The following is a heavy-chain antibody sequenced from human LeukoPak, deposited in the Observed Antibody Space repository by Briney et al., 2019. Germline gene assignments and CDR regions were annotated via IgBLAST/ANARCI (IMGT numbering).Heavy chain of an antibody. Sequence: ASVKVSCKASGGTFSSYAISWVRQAPGQGLEWMGGIIPIFGTANYAQKFQGRVTITTDESTSTAYMELSSLRSEDTAVYYCARGDVVRGVHYYYYYYMDVWGKGTTVTVSS. CDR2: IIPIFGTA. J-gene: IGHJ6*03. CDR1: GGTFSSYA. CDR3: ARGDVVRGVHYYYYYYMDV. V-gene: IGHV1-69*05. D-gene: IGHD3-10*01.